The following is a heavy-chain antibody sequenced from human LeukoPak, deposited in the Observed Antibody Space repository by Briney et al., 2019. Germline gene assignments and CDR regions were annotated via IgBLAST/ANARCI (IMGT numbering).Heavy chain of an antibody. J-gene: IGHJ2*01. Sequence: SETLSLTCAVYGGSFSGYYWSWIRQPPGKGLEWIGEINHSGSTNYNPSLKSRVTISVGTSKNQFSLKLSSVTAADMAVYYCARGRPTGRPVWYFDLWGRGTLVTVSS. CDR3: ARGRPTGRPVWYFDL. CDR1: GGSFSGYY. CDR2: INHSGST. D-gene: IGHD4-17*01. V-gene: IGHV4-34*01.